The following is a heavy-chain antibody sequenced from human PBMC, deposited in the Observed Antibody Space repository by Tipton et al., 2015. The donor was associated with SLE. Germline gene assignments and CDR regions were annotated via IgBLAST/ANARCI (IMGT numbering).Heavy chain of an antibody. CDR3: AKDPTITSFLGYFDY. D-gene: IGHD3-3*01. CDR2: ISGSGDKT. J-gene: IGHJ4*02. V-gene: IGHV3-23*01. CDR1: GFTFSSYA. Sequence: SGFTFSSYAMNWVRQAPGKGLEWVSGISGSGDKTYYADSVKGRFTISRDNSKNTLYLQMNSLRPEDTAVYYCAKDPTITSFLGYFDYWGQGTLVTVSS.